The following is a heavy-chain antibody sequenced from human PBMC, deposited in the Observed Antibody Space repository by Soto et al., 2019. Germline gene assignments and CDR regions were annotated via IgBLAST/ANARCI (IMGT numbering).Heavy chain of an antibody. V-gene: IGHV4-59*01. D-gene: IGHD6-6*01. CDR2: IYYSGST. CDR3: ARGVAARPPYYYGMDV. J-gene: IGHJ6*02. Sequence: PSETLSLTCTVSGGSISSYYWRWIRQPPGKGLEWIGYIYYSGSTNYNPSLKSRVTISVDTSKNQFSLKLSSVTAADTAVYYCARGVAARPPYYYGMDVWGQGTTVTVSS. CDR1: GGSISSYY.